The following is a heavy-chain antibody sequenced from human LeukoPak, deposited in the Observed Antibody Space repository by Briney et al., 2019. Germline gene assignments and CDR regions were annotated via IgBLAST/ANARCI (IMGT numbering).Heavy chain of an antibody. D-gene: IGHD5-12*01. CDR3: ARGPSGYHNT. CDR2: IRYDETNK. V-gene: IGHV3-30*02. Sequence: QPGGSLRLSCAASGFTFNNYGIHWVRQAPGKGLEWVAFIRYDETNKYYADSVKGRFTISRDNSKNTLTLQMNSLRAEDTAVYYCARGPSGYHNTGGQGTLVTVSS. J-gene: IGHJ4*02. CDR1: GFTFNNYG.